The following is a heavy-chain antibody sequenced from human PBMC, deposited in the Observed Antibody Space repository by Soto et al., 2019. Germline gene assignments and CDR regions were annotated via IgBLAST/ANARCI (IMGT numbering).Heavy chain of an antibody. CDR1: GYSFTSYW. J-gene: IGHJ4*02. CDR2: IYPGDSDT. V-gene: IGHV5-51*01. Sequence: GESLKISCKGSGYSFTSYWIGWVRQMPGKGLEWMGIIYPGDSDTRYSPSFQGQVTISADKSISTAYLQWSSLKASDTAMYYCARSPRIYDFWSGYHDYWGQGTLVTVSS. D-gene: IGHD3-3*01. CDR3: ARSPRIYDFWSGYHDY.